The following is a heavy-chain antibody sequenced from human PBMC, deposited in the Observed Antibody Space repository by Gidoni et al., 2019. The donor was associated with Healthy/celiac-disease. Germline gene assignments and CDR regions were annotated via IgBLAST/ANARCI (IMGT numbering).Heavy chain of an antibody. J-gene: IGHJ2*01. D-gene: IGHD1-26*01. CDR3: AREGNSGSYSWYFDL. CDR1: CYSITSGYY. Sequence: QVQLQESGPGLVKPSETLSLTCTVSCYSITSGYYWGWIRQPPGEGLEWIGSIYHSGSTDYNPSLKSRVTISVDTSKNQFSLKLSSVTAADTAVYYCAREGNSGSYSWYFDLWGRGTLVTVSS. CDR2: IYHSGST. V-gene: IGHV4-38-2*02.